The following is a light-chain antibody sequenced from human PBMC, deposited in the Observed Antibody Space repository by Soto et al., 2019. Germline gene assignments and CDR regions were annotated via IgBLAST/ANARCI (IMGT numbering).Light chain of an antibody. J-gene: IGKJ1*01. CDR2: DAS. CDR1: QNVNTW. CDR3: QEYNSGWR. Sequence: DIQMTQSPSTLSASVGDRVTTACRANQNVNTWLAWYQKKPGKAPKLLIYDASNLQSGVPSRFSGSGSGTQFTLSISSLQPDDFATYYCQEYNSGWRFGQGTKVDIK. V-gene: IGKV1-5*01.